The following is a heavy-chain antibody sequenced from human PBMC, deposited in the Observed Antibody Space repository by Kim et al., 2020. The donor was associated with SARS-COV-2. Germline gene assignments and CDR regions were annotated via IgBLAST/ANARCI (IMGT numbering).Heavy chain of an antibody. CDR1: GGSISSYY. CDR3: ARSVRELLWVGYYFDY. CDR2: IYYSGST. Sequence: SETLSLTCTVSGGSISSYYWSWIRQPPGKGLEWIGYIYYSGSTNYNPSLKSRVTISVDTSKNQFSLKLSSVTAADTAVYYCARSVRELLWVGYYFDYWGQGTLVTVSS. J-gene: IGHJ4*02. V-gene: IGHV4-59*13. D-gene: IGHD1-26*01.